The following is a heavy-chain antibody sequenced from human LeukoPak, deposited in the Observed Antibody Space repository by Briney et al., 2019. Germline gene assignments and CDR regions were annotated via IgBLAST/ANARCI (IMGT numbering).Heavy chain of an antibody. J-gene: IGHJ5*02. V-gene: IGHV1-69*08. CDR3: TRVNLRGSQDNWFDP. CDR2: ITPIIDSA. D-gene: IGHD1-26*01. Sequence: ASVKVSCKTFGGTFRSHIFSWVRQAPGQGLEWMGKITPIIDSAKYSQKFRDRLTITGDSSTGTAYMELSSLTPEDTALYYCTRVNLRGSQDNWFDPWGQGTLVIVSS. CDR1: GGTFRSHI.